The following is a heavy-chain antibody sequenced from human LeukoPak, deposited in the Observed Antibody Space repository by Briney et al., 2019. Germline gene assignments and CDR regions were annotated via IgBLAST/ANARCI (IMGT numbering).Heavy chain of an antibody. Sequence: PGGSLRLSCAASGFTFSSYGMHWVRQAPGKGLEWVAVISYDGSNKYYADSVKGRFAISRDNSKNTLYLQMNSLRAEDTAVYYCARDGLSRSRSDWFDPWGQGTLVTVSS. CDR3: ARDGLSRSRSDWFDP. D-gene: IGHD5/OR15-5a*01. CDR2: ISYDGSNK. CDR1: GFTFSSYG. V-gene: IGHV3-30*03. J-gene: IGHJ5*02.